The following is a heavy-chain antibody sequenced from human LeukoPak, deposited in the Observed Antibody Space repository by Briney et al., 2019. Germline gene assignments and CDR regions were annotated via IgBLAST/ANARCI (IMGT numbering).Heavy chain of an antibody. CDR1: GGSISSSSYY. V-gene: IGHV4-39*01. CDR2: IYYSGTA. J-gene: IGHJ4*02. D-gene: IGHD3-22*01. Sequence: SETLSLTCTVSGGSISSSSYYWGWIRHPPGKGLKWIGSIYYSGTANYNPSLKSRVTISVDTSKNQFSLDLSSVTAADTAMYYCARHVASTRIVVVIPFWYFDDWGQGALVNVSS. CDR3: ARHVASTRIVVVIPFWYFDD.